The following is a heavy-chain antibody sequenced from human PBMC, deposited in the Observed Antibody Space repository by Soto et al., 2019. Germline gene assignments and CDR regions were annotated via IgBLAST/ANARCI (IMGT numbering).Heavy chain of an antibody. D-gene: IGHD1-26*01. CDR3: ARDSKWELRWFDP. V-gene: IGHV3-33*01. J-gene: IGHJ5*02. Sequence: GGSLRLSCAASGFTFSSYGMHWVRQAPGKGLEWVAVIWYDGSNKYYADSVKGRFTISRDNSKNTLYLQMNSLRAEDTAVYYCARDSKWELRWFDPWGQGTLVTVSS. CDR2: IWYDGSNK. CDR1: GFTFSSYG.